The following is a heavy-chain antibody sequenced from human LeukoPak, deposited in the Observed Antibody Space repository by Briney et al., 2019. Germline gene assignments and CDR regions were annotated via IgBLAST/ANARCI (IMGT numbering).Heavy chain of an antibody. CDR3: AKGRNYDLWSGYFDY. Sequence: PGESLRLSCAASGFTFSSYGMHWVRLAPGKGLEWVAVIWYGGSNKYYADSVKGRFTISRDNSKNTLYLQMNSLRAEDTAVYYCAKGRNYDLWSGYFDYWGQGTLVTVSS. V-gene: IGHV3-33*06. CDR1: GFTFSSYG. CDR2: IWYGGSNK. J-gene: IGHJ4*02. D-gene: IGHD3-3*01.